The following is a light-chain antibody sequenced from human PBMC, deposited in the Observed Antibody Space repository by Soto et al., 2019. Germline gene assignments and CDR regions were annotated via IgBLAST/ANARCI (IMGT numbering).Light chain of an antibody. CDR1: QSVSSN. Sequence: IVMAPSPANQSVTPWERATLYISSSQSVSSNLAWYQQKPGQAPRLLIYDASTRATVIPARFRRSACEVGFLVILSGLLSEYIAVFFCKPDYAWPPITCGQGTRREIK. CDR2: DAS. J-gene: IGKJ5*01. V-gene: IGKV3-15*01. CDR3: KPDYAWPPIT.